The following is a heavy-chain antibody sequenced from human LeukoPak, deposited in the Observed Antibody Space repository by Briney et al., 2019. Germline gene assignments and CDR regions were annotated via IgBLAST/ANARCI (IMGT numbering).Heavy chain of an antibody. V-gene: IGHV4-39*07. J-gene: IGHJ4*02. Sequence: SETLSLTCTVSGVSISSGGYYWSWIRQPPGKGLEWIGEINHSGSTNYNPSLKSRVTISVDTSKNQFSLKLSSVTAADTAVYYCARGRLLRLRFLEWLSVHFDYWGQGTLVTVSS. CDR2: INHSGST. D-gene: IGHD3-3*01. CDR1: GVSISSGGYY. CDR3: ARGRLLRLRFLEWLSVHFDY.